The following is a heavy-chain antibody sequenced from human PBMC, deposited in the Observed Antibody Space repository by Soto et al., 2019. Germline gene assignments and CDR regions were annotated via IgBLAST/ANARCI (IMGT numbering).Heavy chain of an antibody. Sequence: QVQLVQSGAEVKKPGSSVKVSCKASGGTFGSYAISWVRQAPGQGLEWMGGIIPIPGTANYAQKFQGRVTIAADESTSTAYMELSSLRSEDTAVYYCASSQGSTTSLEIYYYYYYGMGVRGQATTVSVSS. D-gene: IGHD2-2*01. CDR2: IIPIPGTA. CDR3: ASSQGSTTSLEIYYYYYYGMGV. CDR1: GGTFGSYA. V-gene: IGHV1-69*01. J-gene: IGHJ6*02.